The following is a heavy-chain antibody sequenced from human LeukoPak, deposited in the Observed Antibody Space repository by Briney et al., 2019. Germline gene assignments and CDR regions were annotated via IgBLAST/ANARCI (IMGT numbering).Heavy chain of an antibody. D-gene: IGHD6-19*01. Sequence: GGSLRLSCSASGFAFSSDAMHWVPQAPGRGLEWLAVISYDGSDADHAESVRGRFTISRDNSKNTLFLQMNSLRPEDTAVYYCARDLVYSSGWFAGELDHWGLGTLVIVSS. J-gene: IGHJ4*02. V-gene: IGHV3-30*04. CDR1: GFAFSSDA. CDR2: ISYDGSDA. CDR3: ARDLVYSSGWFAGELDH.